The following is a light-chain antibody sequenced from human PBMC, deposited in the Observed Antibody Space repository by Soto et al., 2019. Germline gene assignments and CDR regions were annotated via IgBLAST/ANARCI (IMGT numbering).Light chain of an antibody. CDR1: SGDIGSYNR. Sequence: QSALTQPASVSGSPGQSITIACTGTSGDIGSYNRVSWYQQHPGKAPKLIIYEVTDRPSGVSNRFPGSKSGNTASLTISGLQAEGEAEYYCSSYTNINTRACVFGTGTKVTVL. J-gene: IGLJ1*01. CDR2: EVT. CDR3: SSYTNINTRACV. V-gene: IGLV2-14*01.